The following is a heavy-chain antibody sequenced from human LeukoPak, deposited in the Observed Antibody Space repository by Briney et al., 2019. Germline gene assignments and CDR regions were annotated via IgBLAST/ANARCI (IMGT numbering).Heavy chain of an antibody. J-gene: IGHJ4*02. CDR1: GFTFSSYW. V-gene: IGHV3-7*01. D-gene: IGHD2-15*01. CDR2: TKQDGTEK. CDR3: ARRSCSGGSCYPDY. Sequence: GGSLRLSCAASGFTFSSYWMTWVRQAPGKGLEWVATTKQDGTEKHYVDSVKGRFTISRDNAKNSLYLQMDSLRAEDTAVYYCARRSCSGGSCYPDYWGQGTLVTVSS.